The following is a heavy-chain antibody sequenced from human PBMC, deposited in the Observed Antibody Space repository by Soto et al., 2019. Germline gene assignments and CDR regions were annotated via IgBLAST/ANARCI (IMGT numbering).Heavy chain of an antibody. CDR2: MNPNTGNS. J-gene: IGHJ4*02. CDR1: GYTFTSYD. V-gene: IGHV1-8*01. D-gene: IGHD1-1*01. CDR3: ARRAETNGWNGFGADKYYFDS. Sequence: ASVKVSCKASGYTFTSYDIYWVRQATGQGLEWMGWMNPNTGNSAYAQKFQGRVTVTSDTSINTVYMELSSLRSEDTAVYYCARRAETNGWNGFGADKYYFDSWGQGTLATAPQ.